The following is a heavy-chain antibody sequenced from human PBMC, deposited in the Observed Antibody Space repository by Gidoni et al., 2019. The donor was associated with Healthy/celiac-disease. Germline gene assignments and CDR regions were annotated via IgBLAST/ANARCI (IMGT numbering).Heavy chain of an antibody. D-gene: IGHD6-19*01. CDR1: GNTFTCYY. J-gene: IGHJ3*02. CDR3: ARDRVLGQWLGDVFDI. Sequence: QVQLVQPGAEVKMPGASVKVSCKASGNTFTCYYMHWIRQAPGQGLEWMGWINPNSGGTEYAESFQGRVTMTRDTSINTAYMELSSLKSDDAAIYDCARDRVLGQWLGDVFDIWGQGTMVTVSS. V-gene: IGHV1-2*02. CDR2: INPNSGGT.